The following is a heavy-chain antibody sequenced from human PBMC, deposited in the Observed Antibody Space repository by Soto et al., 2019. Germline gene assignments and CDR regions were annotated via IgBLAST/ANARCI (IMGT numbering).Heavy chain of an antibody. CDR2: IFYSGST. J-gene: IGHJ4*02. CDR1: GGSISSSSYY. V-gene: IGHV4-39*01. Sequence: SETLSLTCTVAGGSISSSSYYWSWIRQPPGKGLEWIGSIFYSGSTYYNPSLKSRVTMSVDTSKNQFSLKLSSVTAADTAVYYCATRSPAFDYWGQGTLVTVSS. CDR3: ATRSPAFDY.